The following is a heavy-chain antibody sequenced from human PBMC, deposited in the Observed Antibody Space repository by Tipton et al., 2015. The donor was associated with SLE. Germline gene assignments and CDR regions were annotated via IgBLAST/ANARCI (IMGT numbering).Heavy chain of an antibody. D-gene: IGHD6-19*01. CDR2: IDYSEST. CDR3: ATARIAVAHYFDY. J-gene: IGHJ4*02. V-gene: IGHV4-34*08. CDR1: GFTFSNAW. Sequence: LRLSCAASGFTFSNAWMSWVRQAPGKGREWIWEIDYSESTYYNPSPKSRVTISVDTSKNQFSLKLSSVTAADTAVYYCATARIAVAHYFDYWGQGTLVTVSS.